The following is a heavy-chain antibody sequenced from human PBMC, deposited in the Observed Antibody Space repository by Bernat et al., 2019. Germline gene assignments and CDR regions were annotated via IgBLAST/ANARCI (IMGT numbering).Heavy chain of an antibody. CDR3: ARVRNVDIVAMWGYFDS. CDR2: IKEDGSEK. CDR1: GFTFNNYW. D-gene: IGHD5-12*01. J-gene: IGHJ4*03. V-gene: IGHV3-7*01. Sequence: EVQLVESGGGLVQPGGSLRLSCAASGFTFNNYWMSWVRQAPGKGLEWVANIKEDGSEKYYVDSVKGRFSCSRDHAQNSLYLKVNSLRAEDAAVYYCARVRNVDIVAMWGYFDSWGQGTMVTVSS.